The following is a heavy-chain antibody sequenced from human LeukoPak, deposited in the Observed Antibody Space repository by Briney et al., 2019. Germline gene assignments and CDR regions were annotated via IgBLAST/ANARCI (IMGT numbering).Heavy chain of an antibody. CDR3: ASGAGGVGATNAFDI. D-gene: IGHD1-26*01. CDR2: INPNSGGT. CDR1: GYTFTGYY. Sequence: GASVKVSCKASGYTFTGYYMHWVRQAPGQGLEWMGWINPNSGGTNYAQKFQGRVTMTRDTSISTAYMELSRLRSDDTAVYYCASGAGGVGATNAFDIWGQGTMVTVSS. J-gene: IGHJ3*02. V-gene: IGHV1-2*02.